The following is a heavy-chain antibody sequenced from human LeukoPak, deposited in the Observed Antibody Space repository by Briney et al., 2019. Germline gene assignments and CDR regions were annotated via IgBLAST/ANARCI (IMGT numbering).Heavy chain of an antibody. CDR1: GFAFSTYD. CDR2: IGVTGDT. CDR3: ARGYVHAFDI. J-gene: IGHJ3*02. V-gene: IGHV3-13*04. D-gene: IGHD5-12*01. Sequence: QSGGSLRLSCAASGFAFSTYDMHWVRHVTGKGLEWVSAIGVTGDTYYPGSVKGRFTISRENAKNSLYLQMNSLRAGDTAVYYCARGYVHAFDIWGQGTMVTVSS.